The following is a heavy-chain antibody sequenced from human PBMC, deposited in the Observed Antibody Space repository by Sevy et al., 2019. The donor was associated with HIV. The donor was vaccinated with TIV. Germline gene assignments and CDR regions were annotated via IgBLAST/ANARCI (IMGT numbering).Heavy chain of an antibody. J-gene: IGHJ5*02. CDR1: GFTFSDYY. Sequence: GGSLRVSCAASGFTFSDYYMSWIRQAPGKGLEWVSYISGSATFIHYADSLQGRFTISRDNAKNSLYLQMNSLRAEDTAVYYCARGEYFGELGNWFYPLGQGTLVTVSS. CDR2: ISGSATFI. V-gene: IGHV3-11*01. D-gene: IGHD3-10*01. CDR3: ARGEYFGELGNWFYP.